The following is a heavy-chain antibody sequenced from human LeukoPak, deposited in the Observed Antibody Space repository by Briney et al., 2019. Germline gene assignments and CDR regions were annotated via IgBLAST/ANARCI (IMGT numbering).Heavy chain of an antibody. Sequence: PGGSLRLSCAASGFTFSSNYMSWVRQAPGKGLEWVSVIYSGGSTYYADSVKGRFTISRDNSKNTLYLQMNSLRAEDTAVYYCARTSPFHDYGDYVDYWGQGTLVTVSS. D-gene: IGHD4-17*01. V-gene: IGHV3-53*01. J-gene: IGHJ4*02. CDR2: IYSGGST. CDR1: GFTFSSNY. CDR3: ARTSPFHDYGDYVDY.